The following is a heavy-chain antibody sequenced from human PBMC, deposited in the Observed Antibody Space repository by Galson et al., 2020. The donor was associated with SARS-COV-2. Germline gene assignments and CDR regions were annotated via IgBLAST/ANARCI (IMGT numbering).Heavy chain of an antibody. CDR1: GFTFSSYG. D-gene: IGHD3-9*01. CDR2: IWYDGSNK. V-gene: IGHV3-33*01. CDR3: ARGNDILTQFDY. J-gene: IGHJ4*02. Sequence: QLGESLKISCAASGFTFSSYGMHWVRQAPGKGLEWVAVIWYDGSNKYYADSVKGRFTISRDNSKNTLYLQMNSLRAEDTAVYYCARGNDILTQFDYWGQGTLVTVSS.